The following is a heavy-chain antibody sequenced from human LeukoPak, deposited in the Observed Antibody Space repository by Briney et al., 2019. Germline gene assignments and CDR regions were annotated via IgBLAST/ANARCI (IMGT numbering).Heavy chain of an antibody. V-gene: IGHV3-21*01. J-gene: IGHJ4*02. CDR1: GFTFSSYS. Sequence: PGGSLRLSCAASGFTFSSYSMNWVRQAPGKGLEWVSSISSSSSYIYYADSVKGRFTISRDNANNSLYLQMNSLRAEDTAVYYCARLMAGSFAFDYWGQGTLVTVSS. CDR2: ISSSSSYI. CDR3: ARLMAGSFAFDY. D-gene: IGHD6-19*01.